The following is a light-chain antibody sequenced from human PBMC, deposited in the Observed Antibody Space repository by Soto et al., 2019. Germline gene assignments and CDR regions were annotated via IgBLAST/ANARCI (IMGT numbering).Light chain of an antibody. J-gene: IGKJ5*01. CDR1: QSVSSN. Sequence: EVVMTQSPATLSVSPGERATLSCRASQSVSSNLAWYQQKPGQAPRLLIYGASTRATGIPARFSGSASGTEFTLTISGLQSEDFAVYYCQQYKNWPPIPFGQGTRL. V-gene: IGKV3-15*01. CDR3: QQYKNWPPIP. CDR2: GAS.